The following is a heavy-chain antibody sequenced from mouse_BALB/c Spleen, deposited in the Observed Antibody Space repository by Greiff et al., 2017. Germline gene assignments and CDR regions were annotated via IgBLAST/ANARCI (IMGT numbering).Heavy chain of an antibody. V-gene: IGHV5-9-3*01. CDR1: GFTFSSYA. CDR3: ARHDGYGNNYFDY. CDR2: ISSGGSYT. D-gene: IGHD2-1*01. Sequence: EVMLVESGGGLVQPGGSRKLSCAASGFTFSSYAMSWVRQTPEKRLEWVATISSGGSYTYYPDSVKGRFTISRDNAKNTLYLQMSSLRSEDTAMYYCARHDGYGNNYFDYWGQGTTLTVSS. J-gene: IGHJ2*01.